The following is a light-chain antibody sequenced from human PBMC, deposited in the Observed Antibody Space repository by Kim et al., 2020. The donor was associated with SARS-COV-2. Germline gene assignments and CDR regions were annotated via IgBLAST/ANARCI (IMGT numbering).Light chain of an antibody. J-gene: IGKJ1*01. V-gene: IGKV3-11*01. CDR3: QQRSNWPRT. CDR1: QSVSSY. Sequence: DIVLTQYPATLSLSPGERATLSCRASQSVSSYLAWYQQKPGQAPRLLIYDASNRATGIPARFSGSGSGADFTLTISSLEPEDFAVYYCQQRSNWPRTFGQGTKVDIK. CDR2: DAS.